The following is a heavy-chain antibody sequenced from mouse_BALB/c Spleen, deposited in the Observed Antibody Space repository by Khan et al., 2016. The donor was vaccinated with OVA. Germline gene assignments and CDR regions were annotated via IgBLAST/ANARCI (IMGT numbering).Heavy chain of an antibody. D-gene: IGHD2-10*01. Sequence: QVQLKQSGAELVNPGTSVKLSCKASGYTLTNYWMHWVRQRPGQGLEWIGEIYPGDGRAVYNEKFKNKASLTVDRSSTTAYMQLRSLTSEDSAVYYFGRNAYFGSYFDSWGQGTTLTVSS. V-gene: IGHV1S81*02. CDR2: IYPGDGRA. CDR1: GYTLTNYW. CDR3: GRNAYFGSYFDS. J-gene: IGHJ2*01.